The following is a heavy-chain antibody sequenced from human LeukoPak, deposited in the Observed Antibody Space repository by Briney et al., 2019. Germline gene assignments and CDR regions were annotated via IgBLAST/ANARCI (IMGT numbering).Heavy chain of an antibody. CDR1: GFTYDDYA. CDR2: ISWNSGRI. J-gene: IGHJ4*02. V-gene: IGHV3-9*03. CDR3: AKDGGLQAYYFDY. D-gene: IGHD2-21*01. Sequence: GGPLRLSCAASGFTYDDYAMHWVRQAPGKGLEWVSGISWNSGRIYYADSVKGRFTISRDNAKNSLYLQMNSLRAEDMALYYCAKDGGLQAYYFDYWGQGTLVTVSS.